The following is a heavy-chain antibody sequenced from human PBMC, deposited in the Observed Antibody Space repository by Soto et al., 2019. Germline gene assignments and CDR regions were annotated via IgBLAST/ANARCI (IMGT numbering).Heavy chain of an antibody. V-gene: IGHV3-48*01. CDR3: ARDQDWSFDY. J-gene: IGHJ4*02. CDR2: IRTSGSDV. D-gene: IGHD3-9*01. Sequence: EVQLVESGGGLVQPGGSLRLSCAASGFTFSYYNMNWVRQAPGKGPEWVSNIRTSGSDVYYADSVKGRFTVSRDNAKNSLYLQMHSRRVEDTDVYYCARDQDWSFDYWGQGTLGTVSS. CDR1: GFTFSYYN.